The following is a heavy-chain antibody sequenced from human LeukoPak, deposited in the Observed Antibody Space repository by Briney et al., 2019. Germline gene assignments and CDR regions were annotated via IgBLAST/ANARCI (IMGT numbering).Heavy chain of an antibody. CDR3: AKSYNGYESKPDY. D-gene: IGHD5-12*01. J-gene: IGHJ4*02. V-gene: IGHV3-23*01. Sequence: GGSLRLSCAASGFTFSSYAMSWVRQAPGKGLEWVSSISNSGGRTFYTDSVKGRFTISRDNSKITLYLQMSSLRAEDTAVYYCAKSYNGYESKPDYWGQGTLVTVSS. CDR2: ISNSGGRT. CDR1: GFTFSSYA.